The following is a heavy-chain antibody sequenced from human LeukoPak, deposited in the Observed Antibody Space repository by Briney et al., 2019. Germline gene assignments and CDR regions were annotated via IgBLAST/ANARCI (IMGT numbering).Heavy chain of an antibody. CDR3: AGPKVLRFLEWLFAFHY. CDR1: GYSISSGYY. CDR2: IYHSGST. J-gene: IGHJ4*02. V-gene: IGHV4-38-2*01. Sequence: SETLSLTCAVSGYSISSGYYWGWIRQPPGKGLEWIGIIYHSGSTYYNPSLKSRVTISVDTSKNQFSLKLSSVTAADTAVYYCAGPKVLRFLEWLFAFHYWGQGTLVTVSS. D-gene: IGHD3-3*01.